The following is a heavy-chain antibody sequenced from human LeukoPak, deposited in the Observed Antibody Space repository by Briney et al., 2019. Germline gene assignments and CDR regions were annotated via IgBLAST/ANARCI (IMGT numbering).Heavy chain of an antibody. Sequence: ASVKVSCKVSGYTLTELSMHWVRQAPGKGLEWMGGFDPEDGETIYAQKFQGRVTMTEDTSTDTAYMELSSLRSEDTAVYYCATTSMIVPTDAAFDIWVQGTMVTVSS. CDR2: FDPEDGET. D-gene: IGHD3-22*01. CDR1: GYTLTELS. V-gene: IGHV1-24*01. J-gene: IGHJ3*02. CDR3: ATTSMIVPTDAAFDI.